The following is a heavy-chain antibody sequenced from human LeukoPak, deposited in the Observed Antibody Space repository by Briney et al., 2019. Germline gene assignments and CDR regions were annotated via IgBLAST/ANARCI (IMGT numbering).Heavy chain of an antibody. J-gene: IGHJ4*01. CDR1: GYFFRDYY. V-gene: IGHV1-2*02. Sequence: AAVKVSFQASGYFFRDYYMHWVRPAPGRGVAWMGGINPSSGESNYAQKFRGRVTMTSDTSISTAYLELHRLRANDPAIYFCASDVHDYGGNSGFDYWGQGSLVIVSS. D-gene: IGHD4-23*01. CDR3: ASDVHDYGGNSGFDY. CDR2: INPSSGES.